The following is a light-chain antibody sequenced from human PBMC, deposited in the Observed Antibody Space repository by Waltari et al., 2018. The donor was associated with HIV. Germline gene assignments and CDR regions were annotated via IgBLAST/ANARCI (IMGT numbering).Light chain of an antibody. CDR2: AAS. J-gene: IGKJ3*01. CDR3: QESFSALPFT. V-gene: IGKV1-39*01. Sequence: DIHMTQSPPSLSASVGDRVTINCRASQSISVYLNWYQQKSGEAPRVLIYAASNLQSGVPSRFSGSGSGTDFTLTISSLQPEDFGTYYCQESFSALPFTFGPGTKVDIK. CDR1: QSISVY.